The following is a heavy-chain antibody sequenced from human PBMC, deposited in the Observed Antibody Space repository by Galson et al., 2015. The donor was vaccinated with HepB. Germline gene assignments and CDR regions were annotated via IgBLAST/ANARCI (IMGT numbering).Heavy chain of an antibody. D-gene: IGHD1-26*01. Sequence: SLRLSCAASGFTFSSYWMHWVRQAPGKGLVWVSRIKSDGSSTMYADSVEGRFTISRDNAKNTLFLQMNSLRAEDTAVYFCARHSASSSWAFDYWGRGSLVTVSS. CDR1: GFTFSSYW. CDR3: ARHSASSSWAFDY. J-gene: IGHJ4*02. V-gene: IGHV3-74*03. CDR2: IKSDGSST.